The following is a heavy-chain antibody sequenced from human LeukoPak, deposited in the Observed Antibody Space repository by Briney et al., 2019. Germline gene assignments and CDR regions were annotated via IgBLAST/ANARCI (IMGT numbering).Heavy chain of an antibody. Sequence: SETLSLTCTVSGGSISSSSYYWGWIRQPPGKGLEWIGSIYYSGSTYYNPSLKSRVTTSVDTSKNQFSLKLSSVTAADTAVYYCARRSGRDHYGMDVWGQGTTVTVSS. CDR3: ARRSGRDHYGMDV. D-gene: IGHD2-15*01. V-gene: IGHV4-39*01. CDR1: GGSISSSSYY. CDR2: IYYSGST. J-gene: IGHJ6*02.